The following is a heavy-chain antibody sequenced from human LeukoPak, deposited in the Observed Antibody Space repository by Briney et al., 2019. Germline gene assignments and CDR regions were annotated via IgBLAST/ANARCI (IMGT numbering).Heavy chain of an antibody. CDR3: ARGRDYVFFDY. D-gene: IGHD3-16*01. CDR2: INHSGST. V-gene: IGHV4-34*01. Sequence: SETLSLTCAVYGGSFSGYYWSWIRQPPGKGLEWIGEINHSGSTNYNPSHKSRVTISVDTSKNQFSLKLSSVTAADTAVYYCARGRDYVFFDYWGQGTLVTVSS. J-gene: IGHJ4*02. CDR1: GGSFSGYY.